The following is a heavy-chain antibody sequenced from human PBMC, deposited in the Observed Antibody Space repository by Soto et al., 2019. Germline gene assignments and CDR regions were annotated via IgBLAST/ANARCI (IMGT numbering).Heavy chain of an antibody. CDR1: GGSMSSSSYY. CDR2: IYYSGRT. CDR3: AGHSGGYLYYFDY. V-gene: IGHV4-39*01. D-gene: IGHD3-22*01. Sequence: SETLSLTCTVSGGSMSSSSYYWGWIRQPPGEGLEWIGSIYYSGRTYYNPSLKSRLTISVDTSKNQISLKLSSVTAADTAVYYCAGHSGGYLYYFDYWGQGTLVTVSS. J-gene: IGHJ4*02.